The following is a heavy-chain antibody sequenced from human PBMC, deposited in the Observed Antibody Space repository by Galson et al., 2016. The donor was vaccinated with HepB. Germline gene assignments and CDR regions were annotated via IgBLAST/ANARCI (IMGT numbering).Heavy chain of an antibody. Sequence: SETLSLTCGVSGASITSTSWWSWVRQPPGKGLEWIGETYHSGSTNYNPSLKSRVTISADKSNSQLSLKLTSVTAADTAFYYCARREDGYSSAYHFDYWGRGTLVTVSS. CDR1: GASITSTSW. V-gene: IGHV4/OR15-8*01. CDR2: TYHSGST. D-gene: IGHD5-24*01. CDR3: ARREDGYSSAYHFDY. J-gene: IGHJ4*02.